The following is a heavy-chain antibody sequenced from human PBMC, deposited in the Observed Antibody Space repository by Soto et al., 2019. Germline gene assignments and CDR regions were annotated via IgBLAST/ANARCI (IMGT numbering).Heavy chain of an antibody. Sequence: QVQLQESGPGLVKPSETLSLTCSVSGDSVSSGAYYWSWIRQPPGKGLEWIGYVYYSGSTSYNPSLETVVTISVDTSKNQCSLKLPSVTPADTTIYYCARVKRSTSRLDPWGQGTLVTVSS. D-gene: IGHD1-26*01. CDR2: VYYSGST. CDR1: GDSVSSGAYY. V-gene: IGHV4-61*08. CDR3: ARVKRSTSRLDP. J-gene: IGHJ5*02.